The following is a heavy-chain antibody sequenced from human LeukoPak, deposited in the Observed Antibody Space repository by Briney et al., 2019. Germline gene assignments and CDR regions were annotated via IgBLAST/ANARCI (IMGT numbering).Heavy chain of an antibody. V-gene: IGHV3-15*01. J-gene: IGHJ3*02. CDR2: IKSKTDGGSP. D-gene: IGHD1-26*01. CDR3: RRFLGRSAFDI. CDR1: GFTFSYAW. Sequence: PGGSLRLSCAASGFTFSYAWMSWVRQAPGKGLEWVARIKSKTDGGSPKYAAPVKGRFTISSDDSKNTLQLQIKSLKTKDTAVYYCRRFLGRSAFDIWGQGTTVTVSS.